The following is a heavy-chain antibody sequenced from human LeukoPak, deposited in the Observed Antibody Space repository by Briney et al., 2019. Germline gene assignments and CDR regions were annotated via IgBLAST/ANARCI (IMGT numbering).Heavy chain of an antibody. J-gene: IGHJ4*02. CDR2: ISGSGGST. CDR1: GFTFSSYA. Sequence: GGSLRLSCAASGFTFSSYAMSWVRQAPGKALEWVSAISGSGGSTYYADSVKGRFTISRDNSKNTLYLQMNSLRAEDTAVYYCATRAVYCGGDCYSGEFDYWGQGTLVTVSS. CDR3: ATRAVYCGGDCYSGEFDY. D-gene: IGHD2-21*02. V-gene: IGHV3-23*01.